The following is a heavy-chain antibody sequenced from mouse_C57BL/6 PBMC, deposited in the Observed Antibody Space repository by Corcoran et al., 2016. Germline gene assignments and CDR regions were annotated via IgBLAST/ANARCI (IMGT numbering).Heavy chain of an antibody. J-gene: IGHJ2*01. V-gene: IGHV14-2*01. CDR2: IDPEDAET. CDR3: ARFAPPYYLHY. Sequence: EVQLQQSGAELVKPGDSVKLSCTASGFNLKDYSMHWVKQSTEQGLEWIGRIDPEDAETKYAPKYQGHATRTADTSSNTADLQLSSLTSEDTAVYYCARFAPPYYLHYWGQGSTLTVSS. CDR1: GFNLKDYS.